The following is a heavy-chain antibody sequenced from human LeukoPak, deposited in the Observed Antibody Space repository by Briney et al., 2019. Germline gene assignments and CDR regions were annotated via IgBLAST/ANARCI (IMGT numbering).Heavy chain of an antibody. CDR2: IYPGDSTS. Sequence: GESLKISCHVSGYTFTGYRMAWVRQMPGKGLEWMGAIYPGDSTSEYSPSFQGQVTISADTSITTAYLQWSTLKASDTATYYCARLNRVRSGRYYYYDCMDVWGKGTTVTVSS. CDR3: ARLNRVRSGRYYYYDCMDV. V-gene: IGHV5-51*01. D-gene: IGHD3-16*01. CDR1: GYTFTGYR. J-gene: IGHJ6*04.